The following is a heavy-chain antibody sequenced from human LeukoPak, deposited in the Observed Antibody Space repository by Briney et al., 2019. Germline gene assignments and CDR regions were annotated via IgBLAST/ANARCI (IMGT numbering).Heavy chain of an antibody. CDR1: GFTFDDYT. Sequence: PGRSLRLSCAASGFTFDDYTMHWVRQAPGKGLEWVSGISWNSGNVGYADSVKGRFSISRDNAKNSLYLQMNSLRAEDTAVYYCAKRGSGWYEDYYYYMDVWGKGTTVTISS. J-gene: IGHJ6*03. CDR3: AKRGSGWYEDYYYYMDV. CDR2: ISWNSGNV. D-gene: IGHD6-19*01. V-gene: IGHV3-9*01.